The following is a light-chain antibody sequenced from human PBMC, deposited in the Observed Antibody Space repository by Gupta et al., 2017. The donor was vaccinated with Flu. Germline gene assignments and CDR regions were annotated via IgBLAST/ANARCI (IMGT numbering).Light chain of an antibody. Sequence: PGTLSWSPGERATLSCRASQGLSGADVSWYQKRPDPAPRLLNYAVTTSARGIPDIFSGGGSGTYFVLTSSRQEPDDVAVYCWQQSACPFTFGQGTRLEIK. V-gene: IGKV3-20*01. CDR2: AVT. J-gene: IGKJ5*01. CDR1: QGLSGAD. CDR3: QQSACPFT.